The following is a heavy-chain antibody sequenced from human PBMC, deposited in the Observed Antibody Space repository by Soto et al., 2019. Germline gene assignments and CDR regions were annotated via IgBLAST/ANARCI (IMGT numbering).Heavy chain of an antibody. Sequence: EVQLVESGGGLVQPGGSLRLSCAASGFTFSSYSMNWVRQAPGKGLEWVSYISSSSSTIYYADSVKGRFTISRDNAKNSLYLQMNSLRDEDTAVYYCARVVSSSSGYSLDYWGQGTMVTVSS. D-gene: IGHD6-13*01. CDR2: ISSSSSTI. CDR1: GFTFSSYS. J-gene: IGHJ4*02. CDR3: ARVVSSSSGYSLDY. V-gene: IGHV3-48*02.